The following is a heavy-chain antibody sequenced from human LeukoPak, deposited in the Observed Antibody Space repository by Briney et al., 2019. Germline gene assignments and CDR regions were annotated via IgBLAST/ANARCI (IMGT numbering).Heavy chain of an antibody. CDR3: ASGRYSSGWYNHYFDY. D-gene: IGHD6-19*01. Sequence: SETLSLTCTVSGGSVSSYYRSWIRQPPGKGLEWIGYIYYSGSTNYNPSLKSRVTISVDTSKNQFSLKLSSVTAADTAVYYCASGRYSSGWYNHYFDYWGQGTLVTVSS. CDR2: IYYSGST. V-gene: IGHV4-59*08. J-gene: IGHJ4*02. CDR1: GGSVSSYY.